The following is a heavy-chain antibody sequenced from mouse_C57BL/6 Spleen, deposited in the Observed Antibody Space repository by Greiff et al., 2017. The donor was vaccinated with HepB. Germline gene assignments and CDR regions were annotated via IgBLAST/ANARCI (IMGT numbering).Heavy chain of an antibody. CDR2: IDPSDSET. Sequence: QVQLQQPGAELVRPGSSVKLSCKASGYTFTSYWMHWVKQRPIQGLEWIGNIDPSDSETHYNQKFKDKATLTVDKSSSTAYMQLSSLTSEDSAVYYCASYGNDEDYAMDYWGQGTSVTVSS. CDR1: GYTFTSYW. V-gene: IGHV1-52*01. D-gene: IGHD2-2*01. CDR3: ASYGNDEDYAMDY. J-gene: IGHJ4*01.